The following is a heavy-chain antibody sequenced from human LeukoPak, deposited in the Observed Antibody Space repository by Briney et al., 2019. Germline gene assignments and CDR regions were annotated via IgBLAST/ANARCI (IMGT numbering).Heavy chain of an antibody. J-gene: IGHJ5*02. CDR2: IYHSGST. CDR3: ARHPSNYYDSSGYFGRFDP. V-gene: IGHV4-4*02. Sequence: SETLSLTCAVSGGSISSNNWWSWVRQPPGKGLEWIGEIYHSGSTDYNPSLKSRVTISVDKSKNQFSLKLSSVTAADTAVYYCARHPSNYYDSSGYFGRFDPWGQGTLVTVSS. D-gene: IGHD3-22*01. CDR1: GGSISSNNW.